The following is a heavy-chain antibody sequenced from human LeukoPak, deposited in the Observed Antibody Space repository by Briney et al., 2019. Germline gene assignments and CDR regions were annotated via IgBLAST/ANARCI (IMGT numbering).Heavy chain of an antibody. D-gene: IGHD5-18*01. CDR2: IYYSGST. V-gene: IGHV4-31*03. J-gene: IGHJ4*02. CDR1: GGSLSSGDYS. Sequence: SETLSLTCSVSGGSLSSGDYSWNWIRQHPGKGLEWIGYIYYSGSTYYNPSLKSRVTISVDTSKNQFSLKLSSVTAADTAVYYCARAPRGYSYGSFDYWGQGTLVTVSS. CDR3: ARAPRGYSYGSFDY.